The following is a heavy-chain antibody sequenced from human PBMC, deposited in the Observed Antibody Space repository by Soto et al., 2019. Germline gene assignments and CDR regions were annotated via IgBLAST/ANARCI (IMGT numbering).Heavy chain of an antibody. V-gene: IGHV3-23*01. CDR3: AKWASRIVPAAWYNWFDP. CDR1: GFTFSSYA. J-gene: IGHJ5*02. CDR2: ISGSGGST. Sequence: SGGSLRLSCAASGFTFSSYAMSWVRQAPGKGLEWVSAISGSGGSTYYADSVKGRFTISRDNSKNTLYLQMNSLRAEDTAVYYCAKWASRIVPAAWYNWFDPWGQGTLVTVSS. D-gene: IGHD2-2*01.